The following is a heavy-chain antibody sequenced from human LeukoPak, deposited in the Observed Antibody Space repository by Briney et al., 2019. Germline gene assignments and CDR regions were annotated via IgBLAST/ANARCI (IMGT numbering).Heavy chain of an antibody. CDR3: ARDHHRSSWYYLEFDY. D-gene: IGHD6-13*01. CDR1: GFTFSSNG. V-gene: IGHV3-33*01. Sequence: PGRSLTLSCAASGFTFSSNGMHWVRQAPGKGLEWVAVIWYDGSNKYYADSVKGRFTISRDNSKNTLYLQMNSLRAEDTAVYYCARDHHRSSWYYLEFDYWGQGTLVTVSS. CDR2: IWYDGSNK. J-gene: IGHJ4*02.